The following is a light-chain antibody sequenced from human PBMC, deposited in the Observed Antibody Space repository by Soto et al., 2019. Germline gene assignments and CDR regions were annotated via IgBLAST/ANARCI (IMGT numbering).Light chain of an antibody. Sequence: DIQMTQSPSSLSASVGDRVTITCRASQSIRSYVNWYQQRPGKAPKLLIYAASSLQSGVPSRFSGSGSGTEFTLSITSLQPEDFATYHCQQHYSTPQLTFGGGTKVEIK. V-gene: IGKV1-39*01. J-gene: IGKJ4*01. CDR1: QSIRSY. CDR2: AAS. CDR3: QQHYSTPQLT.